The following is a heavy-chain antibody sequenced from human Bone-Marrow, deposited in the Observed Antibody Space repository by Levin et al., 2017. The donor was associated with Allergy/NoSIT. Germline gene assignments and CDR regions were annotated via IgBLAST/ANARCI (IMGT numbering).Heavy chain of an antibody. CDR1: GASIISNSYY. CDR2: IYYGGRT. Sequence: SETLSLTCTVSGASIISNSYYWSWVRQHPVQGLEWIAYIYYGGRTYSNPSLRSRLAMSADTSNNRFSLNLTSVTAADSAMYYCARVSGDQYSSGYHDLWGRGTMVTVSS. J-gene: IGHJ2*01. D-gene: IGHD4-11*01. CDR3: ARVSGDQYSSGYHDL. V-gene: IGHV4-31*03.